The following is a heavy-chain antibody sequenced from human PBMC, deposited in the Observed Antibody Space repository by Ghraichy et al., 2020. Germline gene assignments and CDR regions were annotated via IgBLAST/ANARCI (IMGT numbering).Heavy chain of an antibody. D-gene: IGHD2-15*01. CDR3: ARGGHCRGGTCYSFDAFDI. CDR2: ISGSGGNT. CDR1: GFTFSTYG. J-gene: IGHJ3*02. Sequence: SCAASGFTFSTYGMSWVRQAPGKGLEWVSGISGSGGNTYYADSVKGRFTISRDNSRNTLYLQMNSLRADDTAVYYCARGGHCRGGTCYSFDAFDIWGQGTMVTVSS. V-gene: IGHV3-23*01.